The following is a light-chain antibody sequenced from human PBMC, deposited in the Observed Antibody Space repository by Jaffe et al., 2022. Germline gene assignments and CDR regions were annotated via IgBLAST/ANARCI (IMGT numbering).Light chain of an antibody. V-gene: IGKV1-5*03. CDR1: QSISSW. CDR3: QQYNRST. CDR2: KAS. J-gene: IGKJ2*02. Sequence: DIQMTQSPSTLSASVGDRVTITCRASQSISSWLAWYQQKPGKAPKLLIYKASSLESGVPSRFSGSGSGTEFTLTISSLQPDDFATYYCQQYNRSTFGQGTKLEIK.